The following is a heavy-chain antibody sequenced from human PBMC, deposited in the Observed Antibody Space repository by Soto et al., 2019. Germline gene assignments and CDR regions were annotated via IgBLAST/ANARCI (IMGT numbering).Heavy chain of an antibody. V-gene: IGHV1-2*04. Sequence: ASVKGSCKASGYTFTVYYMHWVRQAPGQGLEWMGWINPNSGGTNYAQKFQGWVTMTRDTSISTAYMELSRLRSDDSAVYYCAREGNWNFYDDWGQGTLVTVSS. CDR3: AREGNWNFYDD. CDR1: GYTFTVYY. CDR2: INPNSGGT. D-gene: IGHD1-1*01. J-gene: IGHJ4*02.